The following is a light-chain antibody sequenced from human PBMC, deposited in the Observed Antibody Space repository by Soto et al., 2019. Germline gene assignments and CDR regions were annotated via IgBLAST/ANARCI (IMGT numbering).Light chain of an antibody. J-gene: IGKJ2*01. Sequence: EIVMPQSPSTLSVSPGERATLSCRSSKSVSSNLAWYQQKPGQAPRLLIFGASSRATGVPARFSGGGSGTEFTLTISSLQAEDAAVYYCQQYNAWPHTFGLGTNLEIK. V-gene: IGKV3-15*01. CDR3: QQYNAWPHT. CDR2: GAS. CDR1: KSVSSN.